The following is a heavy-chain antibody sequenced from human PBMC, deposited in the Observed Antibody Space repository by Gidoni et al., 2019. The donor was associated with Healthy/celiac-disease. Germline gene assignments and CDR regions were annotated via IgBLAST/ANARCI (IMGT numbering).Heavy chain of an antibody. D-gene: IGHD3-3*01. CDR3: ARDRGSDYDFWSGYPNYFDY. V-gene: IGHV3-7*04. CDR1: GFTFSSYW. Sequence: EVQLVESGGGLVQPGGSLRLSCAASGFTFSSYWMSWVRQAPGKGLEWVANIKQDGSEKYYVDSVKGRFTISRDNAKNSLYLQMKSLRAEDTAVYYCARDRGSDYDFWSGYPNYFDYWGQGTLVTVSS. CDR2: IKQDGSEK. J-gene: IGHJ4*02.